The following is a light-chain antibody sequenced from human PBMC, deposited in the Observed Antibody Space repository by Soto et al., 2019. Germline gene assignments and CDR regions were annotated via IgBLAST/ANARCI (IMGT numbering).Light chain of an antibody. Sequence: QSALTQPASVSGSPGQSITISCSGTTNDIGGYNYVSWYQHHPGKVPKVIIYEVSNRPSGVSNRFSGSKSGNTASLTISGLQADDEADYYCSSYKTRSSVIFGGGTKVTVL. CDR3: SSYKTRSSVI. CDR2: EVS. CDR1: TNDIGGYNY. V-gene: IGLV2-14*01. J-gene: IGLJ2*01.